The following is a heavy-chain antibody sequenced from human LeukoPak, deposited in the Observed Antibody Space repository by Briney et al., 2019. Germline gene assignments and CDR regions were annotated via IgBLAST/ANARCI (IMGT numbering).Heavy chain of an antibody. CDR3: EKGEPLRYFDWLLSRSPSFDY. CDR2: ISGSGGST. V-gene: IGHV3-23*01. CDR1: GFTFSSYA. J-gene: IGHJ4*02. D-gene: IGHD3-9*01. Sequence: GGSLRLSCAASGFTFSSYAMRWVRQAPGKGLEWVSAISGSGGSTYYADSVKGQFTISRDNSKNTLYLQMNSLRAEDTAVYYCEKGEPLRYFDWLLSRSPSFDYWGQGTLVTVSS.